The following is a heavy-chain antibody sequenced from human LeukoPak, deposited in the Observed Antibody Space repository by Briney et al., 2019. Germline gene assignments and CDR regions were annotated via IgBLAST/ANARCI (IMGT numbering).Heavy chain of an antibody. V-gene: IGHV3-30*02. D-gene: IGHD3-10*01. CDR2: IRYDGSDK. J-gene: IGHJ3*02. Sequence: GGSLRLSCAASGFTFSGYGMHWVRQPPGKGLEWVSFIRYDGSDKYYADSVKGRFTISRDNAKNSLYLQINSLRAEDTAVYYCARGPYGSGSQHAFDIWGQGTMVTVSS. CDR3: ARGPYGSGSQHAFDI. CDR1: GFTFSGYG.